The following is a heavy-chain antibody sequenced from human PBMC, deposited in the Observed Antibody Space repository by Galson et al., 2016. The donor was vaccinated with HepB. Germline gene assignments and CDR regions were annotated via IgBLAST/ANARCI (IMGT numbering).Heavy chain of an antibody. CDR1: GYTFTTYY. D-gene: IGHD2-2*01. V-gene: IGHV1-46*01. CDR3: ARGYCSATDCYAGLGLDV. J-gene: IGHJ6*02. CDR2: INPNGGST. Sequence: SVKVSCKAFGYTFTTYYIHWIRQAPGQGLEWMGIINPNGGSTTFAQRFQGRVTMTRDTSTSTVYIDLSSLRSEDTAVYYCARGYCSATDCYAGLGLDVWGQGTTVIV.